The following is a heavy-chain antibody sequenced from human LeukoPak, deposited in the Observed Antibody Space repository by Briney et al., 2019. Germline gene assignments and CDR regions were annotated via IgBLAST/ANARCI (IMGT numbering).Heavy chain of an antibody. J-gene: IGHJ4*01. CDR2: IIPIFGST. V-gene: IGHV1-69*01. Sequence: SVKVSCTASGGTFKDYAVDWVRQAPGQRPDWMGGIIPIFGSTTYARTFEDRVKITADASKTTIYMELNSLTSEDTAIYYCARIGHDLYQTFDFWGNGNLITVSS. CDR1: GGTFKDYA. D-gene: IGHD2-2*01. CDR3: ARIGHDLYQTFDF.